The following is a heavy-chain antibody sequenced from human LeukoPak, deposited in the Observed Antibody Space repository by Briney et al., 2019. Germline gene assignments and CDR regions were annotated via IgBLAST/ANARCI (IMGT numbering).Heavy chain of an antibody. Sequence: GGSLRLSCAASGFTFSSFGMYWVRQAPGKGLEWLSYISTSSGTMYYADSVKGRFTISRDNAKNSLSLQMNSLRDEDTAVYYCARDHCTGGVCYYYSDYWGQGTLVAVS. CDR3: ARDHCTGGVCYYYSDY. CDR1: GFTFSSFG. CDR2: ISTSSGTM. D-gene: IGHD2-8*02. J-gene: IGHJ4*02. V-gene: IGHV3-48*02.